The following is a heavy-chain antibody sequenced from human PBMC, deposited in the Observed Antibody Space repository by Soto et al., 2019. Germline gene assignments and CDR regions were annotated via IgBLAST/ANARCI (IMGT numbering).Heavy chain of an antibody. CDR2: INPNSGGT. D-gene: IGHD1-26*01. V-gene: IGHV1-2*04. Sequence: ASVKVSFKAAGYTFTGYYTHWVRQAPGQWLELMGWINPNSGGTNYAQKFQGWVTMTRDTSISTAYMELSRLRSDDTAVYYCARALLAELNAFDIWGQCTMVTVSS. CDR3: ARALLAELNAFDI. CDR1: GYTFTGYY. J-gene: IGHJ3*02.